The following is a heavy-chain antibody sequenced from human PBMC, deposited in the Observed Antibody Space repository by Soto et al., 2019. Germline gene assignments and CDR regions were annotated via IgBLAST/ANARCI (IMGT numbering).Heavy chain of an antibody. J-gene: IGHJ6*02. CDR1: GYTFTSYG. Sequence: ASVKVSCKASGYTFTSYGISWVRQAPGQGLEWMGWISAYNGNTNYAQKLQGRVTMTTDTSTSTAYMELRSLRSDDTAVYYCARDYCISTSCYPLYGMDVWGQGTTVTVSS. CDR3: ARDYCISTSCYPLYGMDV. CDR2: ISAYNGNT. D-gene: IGHD2-2*01. V-gene: IGHV1-18*01.